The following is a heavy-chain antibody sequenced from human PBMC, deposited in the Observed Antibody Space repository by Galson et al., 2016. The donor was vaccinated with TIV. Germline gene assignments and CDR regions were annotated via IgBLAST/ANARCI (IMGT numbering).Heavy chain of an antibody. CDR2: VYYTGST. D-gene: IGHD2/OR15-2a*01. CDR1: DDAISRYY. J-gene: IGHJ6*02. CDR3: ARVTPAFYGVQRYHYFGMDV. Sequence: ETLSLTCSVSDDAISRYYWSWIRVPPGKGLEWIGNVYYTGSTDYNLSLRSRVTMSVDLSKDQFSLSLNSVTAADTAVYYCARVTPAFYGVQRYHYFGMDVWGQGTSVTVSS. V-gene: IGHV4-59*01.